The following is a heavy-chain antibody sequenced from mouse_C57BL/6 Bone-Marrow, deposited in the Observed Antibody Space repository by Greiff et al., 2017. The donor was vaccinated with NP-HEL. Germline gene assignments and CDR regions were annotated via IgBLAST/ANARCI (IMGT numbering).Heavy chain of an antibody. V-gene: IGHV1-18*01. CDR2: IDPNNGGT. CDR3: ARKDYYGSKDWDFDV. CDR1: GYTFTDYN. J-gene: IGHJ1*03. D-gene: IGHD1-1*01. Sequence: EVQLQQSGPELVKPGASVKIPCKASGYTFTDYNMDWVKQSHGKSLEWIGDIDPNNGGTIYNQKFKGKATLTVDKSSSTAYMELRSLTSEDTAVYYCARKDYYGSKDWDFDVWGTGTTVTVSS.